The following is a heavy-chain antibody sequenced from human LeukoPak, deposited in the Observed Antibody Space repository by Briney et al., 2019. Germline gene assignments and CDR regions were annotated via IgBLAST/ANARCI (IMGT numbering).Heavy chain of an antibody. CDR3: ARAHCTNGVCYWSFDY. Sequence: GGSLRLSCAASGFTFSSYAMHWVRQAPGKGLEWVAVISYDGSNKYYADSVKGRFTISRDNSKNTLYLQINSLRAEDTAVYYCARAHCTNGVCYWSFDYWGQGTLVTVSS. CDR2: ISYDGSNK. D-gene: IGHD2-8*01. CDR1: GFTFSSYA. J-gene: IGHJ4*02. V-gene: IGHV3-30-3*01.